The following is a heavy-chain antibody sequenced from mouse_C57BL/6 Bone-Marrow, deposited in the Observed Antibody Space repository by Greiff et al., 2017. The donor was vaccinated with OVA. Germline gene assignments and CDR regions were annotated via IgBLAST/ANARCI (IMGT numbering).Heavy chain of an antibody. V-gene: IGHV5-6*01. CDR2: ISSGGSYT. Sequence: EVQLVESGGDLVKPGGSLKLSCAASGFTFSSYGMSWVRQTPDKRLEWVATISSGGSYTYYPDSVKGRFTISRDNAKNTLYLQISSLKSEDTAMYYCARHDGSSSFAYWGEGTLVTVSA. J-gene: IGHJ3*01. D-gene: IGHD1-1*01. CDR3: ARHDGSSSFAY. CDR1: GFTFSSYG.